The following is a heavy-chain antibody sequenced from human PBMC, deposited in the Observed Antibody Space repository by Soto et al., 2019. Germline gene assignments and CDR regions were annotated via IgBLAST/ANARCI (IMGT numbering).Heavy chain of an antibody. CDR3: ARDNGDSSGYSNWFDP. J-gene: IGHJ5*02. D-gene: IGHD3-22*01. V-gene: IGHV4-61*01. CDR1: GGSVSSGSYY. CDR2: IYYSGST. Sequence: QVQLQESGPGLVKPSETLSLTCTVSGGSVSSGSYYWSWIRPPPGKGLEWIGYIYYSGSTNYNPSLKSRVTISVDTSKNQFSLKLSSVTAADTAVYYCARDNGDSSGYSNWFDPWGQGTLVTVSS.